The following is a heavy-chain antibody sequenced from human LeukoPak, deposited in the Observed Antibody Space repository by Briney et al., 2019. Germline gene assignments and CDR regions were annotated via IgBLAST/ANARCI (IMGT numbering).Heavy chain of an antibody. V-gene: IGHV3-7*01. D-gene: IGHD5-24*01. CDR3: AGERDMATIWEIFEY. CDR1: GFTFNSYG. J-gene: IGHJ4*02. CDR2: IKEDGSEK. Sequence: GGSLRLSCAASGFTFNSYGMHWVRQAPGKGLEWVANIKEDGSEKYYADSVKGRFTISRDNAKKSLYLQMNSLRADDTAVYYCAGERDMATIWEIFEYWGQGALVTVSS.